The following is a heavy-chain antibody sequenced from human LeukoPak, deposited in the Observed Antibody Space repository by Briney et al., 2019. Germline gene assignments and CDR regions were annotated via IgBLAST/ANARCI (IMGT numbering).Heavy chain of an antibody. Sequence: SETLSLTCTVSGGSINGYYWSWIRQPAGKGLEWIGRIYNSESINYNPSLKSRVTMSIDTSKNQFSLRLNSVTAADTAVYYCARDRSSSYTRDWFDPWGQGALVTVSS. V-gene: IGHV4-4*07. CDR1: GGSINGYY. D-gene: IGHD6-13*01. J-gene: IGHJ5*02. CDR2: IYNSESI. CDR3: ARDRSSSYTRDWFDP.